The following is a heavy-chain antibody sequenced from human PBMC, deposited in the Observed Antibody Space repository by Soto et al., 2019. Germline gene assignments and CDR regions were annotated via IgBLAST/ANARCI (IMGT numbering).Heavy chain of an antibody. Sequence: GGSLRLSCAASGFTFSSYAMSWVRQAPGKGLEWVSAISGSGGSTYYADSVKGRFTISRDNSKNTLYLQMNSLRAEDTAVYYCAKDRRDGYNPYYFDYWGQGTLVTVSS. CDR3: AKDRRDGYNPYYFDY. CDR2: ISGSGGST. CDR1: GFTFSSYA. V-gene: IGHV3-23*01. D-gene: IGHD5-12*01. J-gene: IGHJ4*02.